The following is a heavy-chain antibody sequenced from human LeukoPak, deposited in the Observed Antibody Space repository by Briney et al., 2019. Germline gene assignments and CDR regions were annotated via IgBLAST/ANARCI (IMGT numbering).Heavy chain of an antibody. J-gene: IGHJ4*02. V-gene: IGHV4-59*01. Sequence: PSETLSLTCTVSGGSISYYSSWIRQPPGKGLEWIGYIYYSGSTNYNPSLRSRVTISVDTSKNQFSLNLSPVTAADTAVYFCAGHYDILTGYYLWGQGTLVTVSS. CDR1: GGSISYY. CDR3: AGHYDILTGYYL. D-gene: IGHD3-9*01. CDR2: IYYSGST.